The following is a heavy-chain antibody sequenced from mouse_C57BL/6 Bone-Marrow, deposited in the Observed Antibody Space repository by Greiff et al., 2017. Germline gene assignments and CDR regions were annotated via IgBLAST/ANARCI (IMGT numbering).Heavy chain of an antibody. J-gene: IGHJ3*01. CDR2: IHPNSGST. D-gene: IGHD1-1*01. V-gene: IGHV1-64*01. CDR1: GYTFTSYW. Sequence: VQLQQSGAELVKPGASVKLSCKASGYTFTSYWMHWVKQRPGQGLEWIGMIHPNSGSTNYNEKFKSKATLTVDKSSSTAYMQLSSLTSGDSAVYYCARGPSRRYYGSSSWFADWGQGALVTVSA. CDR3: ARGPSRRYYGSSSWFAD.